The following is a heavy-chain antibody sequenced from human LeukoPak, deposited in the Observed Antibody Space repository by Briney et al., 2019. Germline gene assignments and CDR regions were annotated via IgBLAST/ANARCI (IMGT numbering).Heavy chain of an antibody. J-gene: IGHJ4*02. D-gene: IGHD6-19*01. V-gene: IGHV3-49*04. Sequence: SGGSLRLSCTTSGFIFGDYAMTWVRQAPGKGLEWVGFIRSKAYGGTTEYAASVKGRFTISRDDSKSIAYLQMNSLKTEDTAVYYCTKSQWLVPFDYWGQGTLVTVSS. CDR3: TKSQWLVPFDY. CDR2: IRSKAYGGTT. CDR1: GFIFGDYA.